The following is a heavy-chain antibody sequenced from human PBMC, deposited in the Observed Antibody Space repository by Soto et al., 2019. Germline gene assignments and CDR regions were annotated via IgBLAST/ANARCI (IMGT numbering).Heavy chain of an antibody. Sequence: GVPMKVSCKGSGYRFTSYLSGWVRQMPGKGLEWMGIIYPGDSDTRYSPSFQGQVTISADKSISTAYLQWSSLKASDTAMYYCARRDSSGWMGLDYWGQGTLVNVSS. V-gene: IGHV5-51*01. CDR2: IYPGDSDT. CDR1: GYRFTSYL. CDR3: ARRDSSGWMGLDY. J-gene: IGHJ4*02. D-gene: IGHD6-19*01.